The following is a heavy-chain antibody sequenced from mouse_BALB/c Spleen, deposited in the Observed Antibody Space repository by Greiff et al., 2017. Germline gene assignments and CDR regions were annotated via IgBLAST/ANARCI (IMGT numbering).Heavy chain of an antibody. J-gene: IGHJ2*01. CDR1: GFTFTDYN. CDR3: ASISGNHEGFDY. Sequence: EVQLQQSGPELVKPGASVKISCTVSGFTFTDYNMHWVKQSHGKSLEWIGNIYPYNGGTGYNQKFKSKATLTVDNSSSTVYMELRSLTSEDSAVYYYASISGNHEGFDYWGQGTTLTVSS. D-gene: IGHD1-3*01. V-gene: IGHV1S29*02. CDR2: IYPYNGGT.